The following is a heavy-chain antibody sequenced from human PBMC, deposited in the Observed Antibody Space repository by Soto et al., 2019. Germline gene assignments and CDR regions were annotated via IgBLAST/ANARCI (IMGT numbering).Heavy chain of an antibody. D-gene: IGHD5-18*01. CDR2: INPSGGST. J-gene: IGHJ4*02. CDR3: ARDAVLVDTAMVAASYYFDY. V-gene: IGHV1-46*01. CDR1: GYTFTSYY. Sequence: ASVKVSCKASGYTFTSYYMHWVRQAPGQGLEWMGIINPSGGSTSYAQKFQGRVTMTRDTSTSTVYMELSSLRSEDTAVYYCARDAVLVDTAMVAASYYFDYWGQGTLVTVSS.